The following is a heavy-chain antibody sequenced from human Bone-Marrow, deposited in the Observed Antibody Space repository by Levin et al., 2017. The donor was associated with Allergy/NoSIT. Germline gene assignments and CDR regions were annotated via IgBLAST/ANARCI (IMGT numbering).Heavy chain of an antibody. CDR2: VYPGDSDA. Sequence: PAASVKVSCQGSGYSFSRFWIAWVRQMPGKGLELMGIVYPGDSDARYSPSVQGQVTISVDKSAAYLQWSSLRASDTAMYYCARRKDDAFDIWGRGTMVTVSS. CDR3: ARRKDDAFDI. V-gene: IGHV5-51*01. CDR1: GYSFSRFW. J-gene: IGHJ3*02.